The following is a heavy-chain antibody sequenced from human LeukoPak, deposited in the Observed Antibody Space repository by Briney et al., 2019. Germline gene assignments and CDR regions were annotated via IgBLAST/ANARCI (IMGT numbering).Heavy chain of an antibody. CDR2: INHSGST. J-gene: IGHJ4*02. Sequence: SETLSLTCAVYGGSFSGYYWSWIRQPPGKGLEWIGEINHSGSTNYNPSLKSRLTISVDTSKNQFSLKLSSVTAADTAVYYCARDPGYSSSWYYSPLGDYWGQGTLVTVSS. V-gene: IGHV4-34*01. D-gene: IGHD6-13*01. CDR1: GGSFSGYY. CDR3: ARDPGYSSSWYYSPLGDY.